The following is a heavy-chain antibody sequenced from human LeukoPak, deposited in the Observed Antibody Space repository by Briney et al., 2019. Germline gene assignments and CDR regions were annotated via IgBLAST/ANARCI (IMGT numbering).Heavy chain of an antibody. CDR1: GSTFNNYG. Sequence: GGSLRLSCAASGSTFNNYGVSWVRQAPGKGLEWVSTISGSGGNTYYADSVKGRFTISRVNSKSTLYLQMNSLRAEDTAVYYCAKDRSIAVPGVAFDYWGQGTLVTVSS. CDR2: ISGSGGNT. CDR3: AKDRSIAVPGVAFDY. V-gene: IGHV3-23*01. J-gene: IGHJ4*02. D-gene: IGHD6-19*01.